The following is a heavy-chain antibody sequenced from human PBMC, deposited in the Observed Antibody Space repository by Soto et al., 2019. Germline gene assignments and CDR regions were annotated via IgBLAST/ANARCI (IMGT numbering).Heavy chain of an antibody. D-gene: IGHD3-10*01. CDR1: GGSFSGHY. CDR2: INHSGST. CDR3: ARRYGSAFDI. Sequence: SETLSLTCAVFGGSFSGHYWNWIRQPPGKGLEWMGEINHSGSTNHNPSLKSRVTISVDTSKNQFSLKVSSVTAADTAVYCCARRYGSAFDIWGQGTMVTVSS. V-gene: IGHV4-34*01. J-gene: IGHJ3*02.